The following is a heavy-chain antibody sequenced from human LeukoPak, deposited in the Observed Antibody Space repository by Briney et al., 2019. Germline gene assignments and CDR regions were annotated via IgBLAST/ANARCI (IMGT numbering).Heavy chain of an antibody. CDR2: IYYSGST. D-gene: IGHD5-18*01. CDR1: GGSISSSSYY. CDR3: ARGPADTAMYSGGDYGMDV. J-gene: IGHJ6*02. Sequence: SETLSLTCTVSGGSISSSSYYWGWIRQPPGKGLEWIGSIYYSGSTYYSPSLKSRVTISVDTSKNQFSLKLSSVTAADTAVYYCARGPADTAMYSGGDYGMDVWGQGTTVTVSS. V-gene: IGHV4-39*07.